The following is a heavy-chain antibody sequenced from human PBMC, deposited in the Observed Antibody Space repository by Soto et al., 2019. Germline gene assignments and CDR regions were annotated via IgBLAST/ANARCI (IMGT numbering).Heavy chain of an antibody. CDR2: IYPGDSDT. CDR1: GYSFTSYW. D-gene: IGHD3-16*01. V-gene: IGHV5-51*01. J-gene: IGHJ6*02. CDR3: ARHFWGQRYGMDV. Sequence: GESLKISCKGSGYSFTSYWIGWVRQMPGKGLEWMGIIYPGDSDTRYSPSFQGQVTISADRSISTAYLQWSSLKASDTAMYYCARHFWGQRYGMDVWGQGTTVTVSS.